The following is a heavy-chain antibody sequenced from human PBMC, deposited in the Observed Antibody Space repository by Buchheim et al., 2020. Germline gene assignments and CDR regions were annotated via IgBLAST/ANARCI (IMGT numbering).Heavy chain of an antibody. CDR2: MSGSGGGT. V-gene: IGHV3-23*01. J-gene: IGHJ4*01. CDR3: AKRGGSTYYFDY. D-gene: IGHD2-15*01. Sequence: EVQLLESGGGLVQPGGSLRLSCAASGFTLSSYSMSWVRQAPGKGLEWVSSMSGSGGGTYYADSLKGRFAISRDSSKNTLCLQMNSLRADDTAVYYCAKRGGSTYYFDYWGHGTL. CDR1: GFTLSSYS.